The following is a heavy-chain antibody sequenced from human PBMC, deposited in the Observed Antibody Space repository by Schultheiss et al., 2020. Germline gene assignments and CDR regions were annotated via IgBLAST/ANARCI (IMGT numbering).Heavy chain of an antibody. CDR1: GFSLSTSGMC. D-gene: IGHD5-12*01. V-gene: IGHV4-61*08. J-gene: IGHJ4*02. CDR3: ARDRKMSGYTEAFDS. Sequence: SGPTLVKPTQTLTLTCTFSGFSLSTSGMCVSWIRQPPGKGLEWVGYIFHTGSTNYNPAFRGRITISVDTSKNQFSLNLNSVTTADTAFYYCARDRKMSGYTEAFDSWGQGTLVTVSS. CDR2: IFHTGST.